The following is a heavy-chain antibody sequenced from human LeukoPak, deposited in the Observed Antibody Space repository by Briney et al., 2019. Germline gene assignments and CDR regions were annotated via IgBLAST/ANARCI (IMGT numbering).Heavy chain of an antibody. CDR1: GYTFTGYY. CDR3: ARGRWWNSAYFDY. D-gene: IGHD1-7*01. CDR2: INPNSGGT. J-gene: IGHJ4*02. V-gene: IGHV1-2*06. Sequence: ASVKVSCKASGYTFTGYYMHWVRQAPGQGLEWMGRINPNSGGTNYAQKFQGRVTMTRDTSISTAYMELSRLRSDDTAVYYCARGRWWNSAYFDYWGQGTLVTVSS.